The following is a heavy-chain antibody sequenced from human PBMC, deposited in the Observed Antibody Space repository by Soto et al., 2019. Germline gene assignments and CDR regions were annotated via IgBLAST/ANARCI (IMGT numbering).Heavy chain of an antibody. D-gene: IGHD2-15*01. CDR1: GFTFSSYS. CDR3: ASRAGYCSGGSCSPYYFDY. J-gene: IGHJ4*02. CDR2: ISSISSYI. V-gene: IGHV3-21*01. Sequence: EVQLVESGGGLVKPGWSLRLSCAASGFTFSSYSMNWVRQAPGKGLEWVSSISSISSYIYYAESVKGRFTISRDNAKNSLYLQMNSLRAEDTAVYYCASRAGYCSGGSCSPYYFDYWGQGTLVTVSS.